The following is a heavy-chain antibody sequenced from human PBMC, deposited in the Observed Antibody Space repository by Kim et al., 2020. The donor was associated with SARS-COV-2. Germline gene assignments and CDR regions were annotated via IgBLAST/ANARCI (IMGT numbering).Heavy chain of an antibody. CDR1: GYSFTSYW. CDR3: ARHRGGSYYVGY. V-gene: IGHV5-10-1*01. CDR2: IDPSDSYT. Sequence: GESLKISCKGSGYSFTSYWISWVRQMPGKGLEWMGRIDPSDSYTNYSPSFQGHVTISADKSISTAYLQWSSLKASDTAMYYCARHRGGSYYVGYWGQGTLVTVSS. D-gene: IGHD1-26*01. J-gene: IGHJ4*02.